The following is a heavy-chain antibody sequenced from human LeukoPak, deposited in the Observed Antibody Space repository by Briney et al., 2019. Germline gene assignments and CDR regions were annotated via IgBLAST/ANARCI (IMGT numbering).Heavy chain of an antibody. CDR3: ARVRVGATAKGHYFDY. CDR1: GFTFSNYA. V-gene: IGHV3-64*01. Sequence: GSLRLTCAASGFTFSNYAIHWVRQAPGKGLESVSVISSNGGNIYHANSVKGRFTISRDNSKNTVYLQMGSLRPEDMAVYYCARVRVGATAKGHYFDYWGQGTLVTVSS. J-gene: IGHJ4*02. CDR2: ISSNGGNI. D-gene: IGHD1-26*01.